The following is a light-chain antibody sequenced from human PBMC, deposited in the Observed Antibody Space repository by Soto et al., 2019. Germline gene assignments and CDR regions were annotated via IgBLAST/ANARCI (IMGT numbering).Light chain of an antibody. CDR3: QQYGSSPWT. J-gene: IGKJ1*01. Sequence: EIVLTQSPGTLSLSPGERATLSCRASQSVSSSYLAWYQQKPGQAPRLLIYGASSRATGIPDRFSGSGSGTDFTLTIGGLEPEDFAVYYCQQYGSSPWTFGQGTKV. CDR2: GAS. V-gene: IGKV3-20*01. CDR1: QSVSSSY.